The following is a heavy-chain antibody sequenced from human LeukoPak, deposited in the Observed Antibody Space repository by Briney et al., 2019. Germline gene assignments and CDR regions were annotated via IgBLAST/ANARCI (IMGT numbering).Heavy chain of an antibody. CDR1: GGSISSSSYY. V-gene: IGHV3-11*04. CDR3: AREGSYYFDC. Sequence: LSLTCTVSGGSISSSSYYWGWIRQPPGKGLEWVSYISPSGPTIYYADSVKGRFTISRDNAKSSLYLQMNSLRAEDTAVYYCAREGSYYFDCWGQGTLVTVSS. CDR2: ISPSGPTI. J-gene: IGHJ4*02.